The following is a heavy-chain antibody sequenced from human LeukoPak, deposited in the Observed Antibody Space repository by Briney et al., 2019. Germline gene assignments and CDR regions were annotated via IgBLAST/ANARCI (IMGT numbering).Heavy chain of an antibody. V-gene: IGHV5-51*01. J-gene: IGHJ4*02. D-gene: IGHD3-22*01. Sequence: GESLKISCKGSGYSFTTYWIGWVRQMPGKGLEWMGIIYPGDSDTRYGPSFQGQVTISADKSITTAYLQWSSLKASDTAMYYCARRVYGSSDFYYAFDYWGQGTLVTVSS. CDR3: ARRVYGSSDFYYAFDY. CDR2: IYPGDSDT. CDR1: GYSFTTYW.